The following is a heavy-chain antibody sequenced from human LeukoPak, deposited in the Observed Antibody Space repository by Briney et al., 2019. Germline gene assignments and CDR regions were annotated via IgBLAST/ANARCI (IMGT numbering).Heavy chain of an antibody. J-gene: IGHJ4*02. CDR2: INHSGRT. V-gene: IGHV4-34*01. D-gene: IGHD4-23*01. Sequence: SETLSLTCAVSGGSFFGSHWNWIRQSPEKGLEWIGEINHSGRTNYNPSLKSRVTISVDTSKSQFFLKLTSVTAADTAVYYCARDSTTVVTLPYYFDFWGQGTLVTVSA. CDR3: ARDSTTVVTLPYYFDF. CDR1: GGSFFGSH.